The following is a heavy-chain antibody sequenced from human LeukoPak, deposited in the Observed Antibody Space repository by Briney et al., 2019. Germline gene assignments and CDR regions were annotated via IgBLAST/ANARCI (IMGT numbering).Heavy chain of an antibody. Sequence: SSETLSLTCAVYGGSISSYYWTWIRQPPGKGLEWIGYIYYSGSTNYNPSLKSRVTISVDTSKNQFSLKLSSVTAADTAVYYCARVYEYSIYNWFDPWGQGTLVTVSS. D-gene: IGHD6-6*01. CDR3: ARVYEYSIYNWFDP. J-gene: IGHJ5*02. CDR1: GGSISSYY. V-gene: IGHV4-59*01. CDR2: IYYSGST.